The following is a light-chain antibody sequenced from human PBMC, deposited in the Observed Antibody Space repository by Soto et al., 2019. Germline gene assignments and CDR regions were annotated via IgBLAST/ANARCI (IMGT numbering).Light chain of an antibody. CDR1: QSISSY. J-gene: IGKJ2*01. CDR2: GAS. CDR3: QQSGSSPGT. Sequence: EIVLTQSPGTLSLSPGERATLSCRASQSISSYLAWYQQKPGHAPRLLIYGASSRATGIPDRVSGSGSGTDFSLTITRLEPADFAVYYCQQSGSSPGTFGQVTKLEIK. V-gene: IGKV3-20*01.